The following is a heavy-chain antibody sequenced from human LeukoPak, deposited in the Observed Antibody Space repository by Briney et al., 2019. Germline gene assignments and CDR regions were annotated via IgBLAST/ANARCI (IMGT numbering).Heavy chain of an antibody. D-gene: IGHD3-22*01. V-gene: IGHV3-7*01. CDR2: IKQEGSEK. CDR3: ARDYYDSSGEFDY. J-gene: IGHJ4*02. CDR1: GFTFSSYW. Sequence: GGSLRLSCAASGFTFSSYWMSWVRQAPGKGLEGVANIKQEGSEKYYVDSVKGRFTISRDNAKNALYLQMNSLRAEDTAVYYCARDYYDSSGEFDYWGQGTLVTVSS.